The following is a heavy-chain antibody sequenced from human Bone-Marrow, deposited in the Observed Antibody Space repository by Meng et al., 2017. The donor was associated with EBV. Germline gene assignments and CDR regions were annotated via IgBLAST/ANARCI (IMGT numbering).Heavy chain of an antibody. V-gene: IGHV7-4-1*02. CDR3: ATSNNWSDFHY. Sequence: QVQLVQSGAEVKKPGASVKVSCKASGDTFNNYAITWVRQATGQGLEWMGWINTNTGNPTYALGFTGRIVFSLDTSVSTAYLQISSLKADDTGVYYCATSNNWSDFHYWGQGTLVTVSS. CDR2: INTNTGNP. CDR1: GDTFNNYA. D-gene: IGHD1-1*01. J-gene: IGHJ4*02.